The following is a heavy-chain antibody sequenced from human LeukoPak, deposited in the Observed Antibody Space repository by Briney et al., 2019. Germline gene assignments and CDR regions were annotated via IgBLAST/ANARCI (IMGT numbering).Heavy chain of an antibody. CDR1: GYTFTPYY. J-gene: IGHJ4*02. CDR3: ATYLSDFTGPRVWELLPVFQLDY. D-gene: IGHD1-26*01. V-gene: IGHV1-2*02. Sequence: ASLKVSCKASGYTFTPYYMQVARRAPGQGLEGRAWSNHSSASTNYAQKIPRPVTMTMDMSISTAYMELNSMRSDDTAVYYCATYLSDFTGPRVWELLPVFQLDYWGQGTLVTVSS. CDR2: SNHSSAST.